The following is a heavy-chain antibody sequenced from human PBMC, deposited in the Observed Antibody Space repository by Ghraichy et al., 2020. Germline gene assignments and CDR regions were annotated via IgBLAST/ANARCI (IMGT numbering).Heavy chain of an antibody. Sequence: GGSLRLSCAASGFSFSRPWMSWVRQAPGKGLEWVASIKSDGSDRFYVDSVKGRFTISRDNAKNSVSLEMNSLRAEDTAVYYCARDPYGDYKYGGTDYWGQGTLVSVSS. CDR2: IKSDGSDR. CDR3: ARDPYGDYKYGGTDY. J-gene: IGHJ4*02. CDR1: GFSFSRPW. D-gene: IGHD4-17*01. V-gene: IGHV3-7*03.